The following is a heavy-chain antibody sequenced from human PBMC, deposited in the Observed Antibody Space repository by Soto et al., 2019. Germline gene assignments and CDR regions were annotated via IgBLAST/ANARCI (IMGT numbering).Heavy chain of an antibody. V-gene: IGHV4-59*01. Sequence: QVQLQESGPGLVKPSETLSLTCSVSGGSISKYYGSWIQQPPGKGLEWIGYIYYSGRTNYNPSLKSRVTISADTSTKQFSLKLTSVTAADKAVYYCASQAAYYPYGLDVWGQGTTVTVSS. CDR2: IYYSGRT. CDR3: ASQAAYYPYGLDV. J-gene: IGHJ6*02. CDR1: GGSISKYY. D-gene: IGHD6-25*01.